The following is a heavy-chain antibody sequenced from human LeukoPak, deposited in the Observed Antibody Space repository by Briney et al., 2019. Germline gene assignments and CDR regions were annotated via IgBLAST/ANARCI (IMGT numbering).Heavy chain of an antibody. D-gene: IGHD3-10*01. J-gene: IGHJ4*02. CDR1: GFTFSSYG. Sequence: PGGSLRLSCAASGFTFSSYGMHWVRQAPGKGLEWVADIWYDGSNKYYADSVKGRFTISRDNSKNTLYLQMNSLRAEDTAVYFCAKRGVVIRVFLVGFHKEAYYFDSWGQGALVTVSS. CDR2: IWYDGSNK. CDR3: AKRGVVIRVFLVGFHKEAYYFDS. V-gene: IGHV3-33*06.